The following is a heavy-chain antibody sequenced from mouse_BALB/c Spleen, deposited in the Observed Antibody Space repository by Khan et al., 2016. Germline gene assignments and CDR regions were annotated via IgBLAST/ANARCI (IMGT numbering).Heavy chain of an antibody. CDR3: SIRSPMLYSFSMDY. Sequence: QFQLVQSGPELKKPGETVKISCKASGYTFTNFGMNWVKQAPGKGLEWMGWINTYTGEPTYADDVKGRFAFAVEDYAGTAYLQSTNHKNEDTATHFCSIRSPMLYSFSMDYWGQGTSVTVSS. CDR2: INTYTGEP. D-gene: IGHD2-1*01. CDR1: GYTFTNFG. J-gene: IGHJ4*01. V-gene: IGHV9-3-1*01.